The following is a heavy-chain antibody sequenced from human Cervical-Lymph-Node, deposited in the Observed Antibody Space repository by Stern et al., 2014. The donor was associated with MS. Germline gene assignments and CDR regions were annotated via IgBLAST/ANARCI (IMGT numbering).Heavy chain of an antibody. CDR3: AKAYDILTGYYLDY. CDR2: ISYDGSNK. CDR1: GFTFSSYG. D-gene: IGHD3-9*01. Sequence: VQMEESGGGVVQPGRSLRLSCAASGFTFSSYGMHWVRQAPGKGLEWVAVISYDGSNKYYADSVKGRFTISRDNSKNTLYLQMNSLRAEDTAVYYCAKAYDILTGYYLDYWGQGTLVTVSS. V-gene: IGHV3-30*18. J-gene: IGHJ4*02.